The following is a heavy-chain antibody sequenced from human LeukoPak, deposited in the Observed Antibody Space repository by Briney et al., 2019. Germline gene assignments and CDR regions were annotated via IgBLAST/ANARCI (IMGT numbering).Heavy chain of an antibody. CDR3: AKESRSWYTMIVVVINYYFDY. V-gene: IGHV3-23*01. Sequence: GGSLRLSCAASGFTVSGSYMSWVRQAPGKGLEWVSATSGSGGSTYYADSVKGRFTISRDNSKNTLYLQMNSLRAEDTAVYYCAKESRSWYTMIVVVINYYFDYWGQGTLVTVSS. J-gene: IGHJ4*02. D-gene: IGHD3-22*01. CDR2: TSGSGGST. CDR1: GFTVSGSY.